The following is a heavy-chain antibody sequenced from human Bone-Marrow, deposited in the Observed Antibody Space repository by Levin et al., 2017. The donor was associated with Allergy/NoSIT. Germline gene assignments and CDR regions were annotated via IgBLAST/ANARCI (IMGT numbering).Heavy chain of an antibody. D-gene: IGHD2-8*01. Sequence: SCAASGFTFSTYSMNWVRQAPGKGLEWVSSISRSSSAIYYADSVKGRFTISRDNAENSVYLQMNSLRAEDTAVYYCASRGCSDGVCHFDFWGQGTLVTVSS. CDR2: ISRSSSAI. J-gene: IGHJ4*02. CDR1: GFTFSTYS. CDR3: ASRGCSDGVCHFDF. V-gene: IGHV3-21*01.